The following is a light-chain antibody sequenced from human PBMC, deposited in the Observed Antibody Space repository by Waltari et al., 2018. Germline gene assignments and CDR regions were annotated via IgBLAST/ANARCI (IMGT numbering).Light chain of an antibody. V-gene: IGLV2-14*03. CDR1: SSDVGGYNY. J-gene: IGLJ3*02. Sequence: QSALTQPASVSGSPGQSITISCTGTSSDVGGYNYVSWYQQHPGKAPKVMIYDVSKRPSGLPNRFSGSKSGSTASVTVSGLQAEDEADYYCSSYTSSTTWVFGGGTKLTVL. CDR2: DVS. CDR3: SSYTSSTTWV.